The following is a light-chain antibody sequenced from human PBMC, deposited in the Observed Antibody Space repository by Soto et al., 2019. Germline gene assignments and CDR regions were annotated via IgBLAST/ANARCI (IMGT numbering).Light chain of an antibody. CDR1: QDISNN. CDR2: DAS. Sequence: DIQMTQSPSSLSASVGDRFTITCHASQDISNNLSWYQQKPGKAPKLLIYDASNLETGVPSRFTGSGSGTDFTFTINSLQPDDIATYYCQQYDYLPITFGQGTRLEIK. J-gene: IGKJ5*01. V-gene: IGKV1-33*01. CDR3: QQYDYLPIT.